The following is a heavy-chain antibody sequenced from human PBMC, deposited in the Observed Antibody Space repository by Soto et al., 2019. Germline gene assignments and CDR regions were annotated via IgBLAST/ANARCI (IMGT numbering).Heavy chain of an antibody. D-gene: IGHD6-13*01. CDR3: ARHPERIAESGWFDP. V-gene: IGHV3-48*01. CDR1: GFTFSSYS. J-gene: IGHJ5*02. CDR2: ISSSSSTI. Sequence: EVQLVESGGGLVQPGGSLRLSCAASGFTFSSYSMNWVRQAPGKGLEWVSYISSSSSTIYYAASVKGRFTISRDNAKNALYLQMNSRRAEDTAVYYCARHPERIAESGWFDPWGQGTLVTVSS.